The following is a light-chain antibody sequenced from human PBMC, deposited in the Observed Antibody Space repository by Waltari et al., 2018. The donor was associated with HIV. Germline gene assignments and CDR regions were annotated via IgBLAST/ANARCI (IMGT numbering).Light chain of an antibody. CDR2: GNT. Sequence: SLLTQPPSLSGAPGQRVTISCHGRRSNIGAGYVVHWYQQLPGTTPKLLIYGNTNRPSGVPDRFSGSKSGTSASLAITGLQAEDEADYYCQSLRVFGGGTKLTVL. V-gene: IGLV1-40*01. J-gene: IGLJ2*01. CDR1: RSNIGAGYV. CDR3: QSLRV.